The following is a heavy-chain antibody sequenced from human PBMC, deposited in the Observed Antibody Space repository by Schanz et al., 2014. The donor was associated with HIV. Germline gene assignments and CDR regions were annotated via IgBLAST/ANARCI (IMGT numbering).Heavy chain of an antibody. J-gene: IGHJ6*02. Sequence: EVQLVESGGGLVQPGGSLRLSCAASGFTFSSYAMHWVRQAPGKGLEWVSGITWNSGSKGYADSVKGRFTISRDNAKNFLYLQMNSLRAEDTALYYCAKDLNPYNVHTTLVTPPVGYGMDVWGQGTTVTVSS. D-gene: IGHD5-18*01. CDR2: ITWNSGSK. CDR1: GFTFSSYA. CDR3: AKDLNPYNVHTTLVTPPVGYGMDV. V-gene: IGHV3-9*01.